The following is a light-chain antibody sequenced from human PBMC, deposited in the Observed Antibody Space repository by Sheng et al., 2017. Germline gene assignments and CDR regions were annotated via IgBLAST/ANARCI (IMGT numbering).Light chain of an antibody. CDR2: EVS. J-gene: IGLJ2*01. V-gene: IGLV2-14*01. CDR1: SSDIGGYRF. Sequence: QSALTQPASVSGSPGQTITISCTGSSSDIGGYRFVSWYQQYPGKAPKLLIYEVSNRPSGVSSRFSGSKSANAASLTVSGLQAEDEADYYCSSYTSTSTLVVFGGGTKLTVL. CDR3: SSYTSTSTLVV.